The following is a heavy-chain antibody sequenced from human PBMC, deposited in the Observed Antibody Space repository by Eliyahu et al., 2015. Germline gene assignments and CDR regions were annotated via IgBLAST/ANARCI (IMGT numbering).Heavy chain of an antibody. CDR2: FDPEDGET. D-gene: IGHD2-15*01. J-gene: IGHJ4*02. Sequence: QVQLVQSGAEVKKPGASVKVSCKVSGYXLTELSMHWVRQAPGKGLEWMGGFDPEDGETIYAQKFQGRVTMTEDTSTDTAYMELSSLRSEDTAVYYCATPSLYCSGGSCYFDYWGQGTLVTVSS. CDR1: GYXLTELS. CDR3: ATPSLYCSGGSCYFDY. V-gene: IGHV1-24*01.